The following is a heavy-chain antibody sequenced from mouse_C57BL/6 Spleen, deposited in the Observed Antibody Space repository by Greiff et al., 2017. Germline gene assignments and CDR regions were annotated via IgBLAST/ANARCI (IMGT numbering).Heavy chain of an antibody. J-gene: IGHJ4*01. V-gene: IGHV5-4*01. D-gene: IGHD1-1*01. CDR3: AREINTVVAYYAMDY. CDR2: ISDGGSYT. Sequence: EVKLEESGGGLVKPGGSLKLSCAASGFTFSSYAMSWVRQTPEQRLEWVATISDGGSYTYYPDDVKGRFTISRDNAKNNLYLQMSHLKSEDTAMYYCAREINTVVAYYAMDYWGQGTSVTVSS. CDR1: GFTFSSYA.